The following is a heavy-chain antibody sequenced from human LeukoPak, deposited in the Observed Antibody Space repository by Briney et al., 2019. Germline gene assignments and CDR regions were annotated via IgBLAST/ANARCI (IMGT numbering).Heavy chain of an antibody. CDR2: INPNSGDT. V-gene: IGHV1-2*02. D-gene: IGHD6-13*01. CDR3: ARDLGDAAAAPFDY. CDR1: GYTFTGYF. Sequence: ASVKVSCKASGYTFTGYFLHWVRQAPGQGLEWMGWINPNSGDTNCAQNFQGRVNMTRDTSTSTAFMELSSLTSDDTAVYYCARDLGDAAAAPFDYWGQGTLVTVSS. J-gene: IGHJ4*02.